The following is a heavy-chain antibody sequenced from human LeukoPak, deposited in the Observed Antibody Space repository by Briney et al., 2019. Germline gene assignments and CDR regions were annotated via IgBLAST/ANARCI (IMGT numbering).Heavy chain of an antibody. Sequence: PSGTLSLTCAVSGGSISSSNWWSWVRQPPGKGLEWIGEIYHSGSTNYNPSLKSRVTIPVDKSKNQFSLKLSSVTAADTAVYYCARVMLAAAGVDYWGQGTLVTVSS. CDR2: IYHSGST. J-gene: IGHJ4*02. CDR3: ARVMLAAAGVDY. V-gene: IGHV4-4*02. D-gene: IGHD6-13*01. CDR1: GGSISSSNW.